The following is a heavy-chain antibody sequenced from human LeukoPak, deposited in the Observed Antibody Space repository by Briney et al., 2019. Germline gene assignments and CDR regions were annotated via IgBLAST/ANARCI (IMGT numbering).Heavy chain of an antibody. CDR2: IYYGGFI. V-gene: IGHV4-59*01. D-gene: IGHD3-10*01. CDR1: GGSISSYH. J-gene: IGHJ6*04. Sequence: SETLSLTCSVSGGSISSYHWSWIRQPPGKGLEWIAFIYYGGFIRYNPSLKSRVTVSADPSKTHLSLRLNSVTAADTAVYYCARDFPGSGIPSHGLDVWGKGATVIVSS. CDR3: ARDFPGSGIPSHGLDV.